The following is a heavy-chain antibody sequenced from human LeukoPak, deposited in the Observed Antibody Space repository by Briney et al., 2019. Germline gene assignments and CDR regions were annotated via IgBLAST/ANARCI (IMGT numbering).Heavy chain of an antibody. CDR1: GFTLSIHA. V-gene: IGHV3-64*01. CDR3: ARVDSIGWGDAFDY. CDR2: ISDEGGST. D-gene: IGHD6-19*01. J-gene: IGHJ4*02. Sequence: GGSLSLSCAPSGFTLSIHATHCVREAPGRGLEYGSAISDEGGSTYYAKSVKGRFIISGDNSKNTLYLQMNSLRPEDTAVYFCARVDSIGWGDAFDYWGQGTLVTVSS.